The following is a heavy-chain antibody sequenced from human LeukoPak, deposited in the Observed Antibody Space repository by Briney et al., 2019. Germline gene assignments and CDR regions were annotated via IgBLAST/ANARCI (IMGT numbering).Heavy chain of an antibody. CDR2: IYYSGST. CDR3: ARSSPYYYGSGSYSMSYYYYMDV. D-gene: IGHD3-10*01. V-gene: IGHV4-59*01. Sequence: SSETLSLTCTVSGGSISSYYWSWIRQPPGKGLEWIRYIYYSGSTIYNPSLKSRVTISVDTSKNQLSLKLSSVTAADTAVYYCARSSPYYYGSGSYSMSYYYYMDVWGKGTTVTVSS. J-gene: IGHJ6*03. CDR1: GGSISSYY.